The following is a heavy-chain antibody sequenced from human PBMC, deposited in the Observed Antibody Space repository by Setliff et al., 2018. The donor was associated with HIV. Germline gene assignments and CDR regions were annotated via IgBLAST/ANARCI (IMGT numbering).Heavy chain of an antibody. Sequence: ASVKVSCKASNYTFTNYAITWVRQAPGQRPEWMGWISAYDGDTKDAQKFHNRLSMTADTSTTTAYMDLRGLTSDDTGVYYCARVGLSAVPFPTVYWGQGTLVT. CDR1: NYTFTNYA. D-gene: IGHD4-4*01. V-gene: IGHV1-18*01. CDR2: ISAYDGDT. CDR3: ARVGLSAVPFPTVY. J-gene: IGHJ4*02.